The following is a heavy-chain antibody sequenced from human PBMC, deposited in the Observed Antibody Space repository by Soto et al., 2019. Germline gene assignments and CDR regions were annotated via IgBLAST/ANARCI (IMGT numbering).Heavy chain of an antibody. CDR2: FSSGGGGT. J-gene: IGHJ4*02. V-gene: IGHV3-23*01. CDR3: ASHYDMWSGYLSPVDY. Sequence: GGSLRLSCTASGFTFSNYAMSWVRQAPGKGLEWVSTFSSGGGGTYYADSVKGRFTITRDNAKNSLYLEMNSLRDEDTAVYYCASHYDMWSGYLSPVDYWGQGTLVTVSS. D-gene: IGHD3-3*01. CDR1: GFTFSNYA.